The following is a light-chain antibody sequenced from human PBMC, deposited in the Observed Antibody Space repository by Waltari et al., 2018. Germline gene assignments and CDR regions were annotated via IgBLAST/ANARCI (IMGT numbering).Light chain of an antibody. J-gene: IGKJ4*01. CDR2: GAS. CDR3: QQYGSAPDT. CDR1: QSVTGSH. Sequence: EIVLTQSPGTLSLSPGESATLSCRASQSVTGSHLAWYQQRPGQAPRLLIYGASSRATGIPDRLSGSGYGTDFTLTISRLEPEDFAVYYCQQYGSAPDTFGGGTKVEIK. V-gene: IGKV3-20*01.